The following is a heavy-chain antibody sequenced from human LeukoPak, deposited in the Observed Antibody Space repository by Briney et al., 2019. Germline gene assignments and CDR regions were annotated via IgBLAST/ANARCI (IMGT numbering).Heavy chain of an antibody. V-gene: IGHV3-66*01. CDR3: ARGRYCSGGSCYLNDAFDI. J-gene: IGHJ3*02. CDR2: IYSGGST. Sequence: GGSLRLSGAASGFTVSSNYMSWVRQAPGKGLEWVSVIYSGGSTYYADSVKGRFTISRDNSKNTLYLQMNSLRAEDTAVYYCARGRYCSGGSCYLNDAFDIWGQGTMVTVSS. CDR1: GFTVSSNY. D-gene: IGHD2-15*01.